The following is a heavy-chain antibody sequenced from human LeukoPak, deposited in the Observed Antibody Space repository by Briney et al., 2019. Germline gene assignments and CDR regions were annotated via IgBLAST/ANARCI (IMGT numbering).Heavy chain of an antibody. J-gene: IGHJ6*04. CDR2: IYSGGTT. CDR3: ARDGYGNNYMDV. D-gene: IGHD1/OR15-1a*01. Sequence: PGGSLRLSCAASGFTFSNYEMNWVRQAPGKGLEWVSVIYSGGTTYYADSVKGRFTISRDNSKNTLSLQMNNLRAEDTAVYYCARDGYGNNYMDVWGKGTPVTVSS. CDR1: GFTFSNYE. V-gene: IGHV3-53*01.